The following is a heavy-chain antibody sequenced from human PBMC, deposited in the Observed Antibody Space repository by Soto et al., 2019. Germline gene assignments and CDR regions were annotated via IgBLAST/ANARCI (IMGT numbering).Heavy chain of an antibody. J-gene: IGHJ6*02. CDR2: INHSGSS. CDR3: ARQPVTLNGKYYFYYTGMDV. V-gene: IGHV4-34*02. CDR1: GGSFSGYF. D-gene: IGHD1-1*01. Sequence: QVQLQQWGAGLLKPSETLSLTCAVYGGSFSGYFWSWIRQPPGKGLEWIGEINHSGSSHYNPSLKSRVTMSVDTSKNQFSLRLRSLTAADTAVYYCARQPVTLNGKYYFYYTGMDVWGQGTTVTVSS.